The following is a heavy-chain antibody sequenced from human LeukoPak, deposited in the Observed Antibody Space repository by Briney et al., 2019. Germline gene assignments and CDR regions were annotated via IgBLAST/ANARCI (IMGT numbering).Heavy chain of an antibody. CDR3: ARDRRRIAAAGTGNWFDP. D-gene: IGHD6-13*01. J-gene: IGHJ5*02. V-gene: IGHV1-2*02. CDR1: GYTFTGYY. Sequence: ASVKVSCKASGYTFTGYYMHWVRQAPGQGLEWMGWINPNSGGTNYAQKFQGRVTTTRDTSISTAYMELSRLRSDDTAVYYCARDRRRIAAAGTGNWFDPWGQGTLVTVSS. CDR2: INPNSGGT.